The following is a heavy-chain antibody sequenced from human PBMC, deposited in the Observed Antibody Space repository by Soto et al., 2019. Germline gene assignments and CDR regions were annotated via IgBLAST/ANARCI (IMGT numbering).Heavy chain of an antibody. CDR1: GYTFTSYY. J-gene: IGHJ3*02. V-gene: IGHV1-46*01. CDR2: INPSCGST. Sequence: ASVKVSCKASGYTFTSYYMHWVRQAPGQGLEWMGIINPSCGSTSYAQKFQGRVTMTRDTSTSTVYMELSSRRSWDTAVDYWASVRCDFLPGYSSDAFDIWGQGTMVTVSS. D-gene: IGHD3-9*01. CDR3: ASVRCDFLPGYSSDAFDI.